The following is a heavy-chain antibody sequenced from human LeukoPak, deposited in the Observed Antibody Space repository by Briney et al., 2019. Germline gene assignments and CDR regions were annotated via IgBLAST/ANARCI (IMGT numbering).Heavy chain of an antibody. CDR1: GGSISSYY. CDR3: ARTYYYDSSGYSFDY. D-gene: IGHD3-22*01. Sequence: SETLSLTCTVSGGSISSYYWSWIRQPPGKGLEWIGYIYYSGSTNYNPSLKSRVTISVDTSKNQFSLKLSSVTAADTAVYYCARTYYYDSSGYSFDYWGQGTLVTVSS. V-gene: IGHV4-59*08. J-gene: IGHJ4*02. CDR2: IYYSGST.